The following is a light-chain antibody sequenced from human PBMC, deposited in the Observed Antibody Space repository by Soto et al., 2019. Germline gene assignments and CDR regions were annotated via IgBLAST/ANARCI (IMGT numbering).Light chain of an antibody. CDR3: QHRRT. CDR2: DAS. V-gene: IGKV3-11*01. J-gene: IGKJ2*01. CDR1: QSVNNY. Sequence: EIVLTQSPATLSLSPGERATLSCRASQSVNNYLAWYQQKPGQGPRLLISDASNRATDIPSRFSGSGSGTDFTLTISSLEPEDSAVYYCQHRRTYGQGTKLEIK.